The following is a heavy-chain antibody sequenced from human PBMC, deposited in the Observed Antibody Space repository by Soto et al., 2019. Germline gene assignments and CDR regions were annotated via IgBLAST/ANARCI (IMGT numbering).Heavy chain of an antibody. CDR1: GDSISRYY. CDR2: IYYSGET. J-gene: IGHJ6*02. CDR3: ARDQGGEFLKGSGMDV. V-gene: IGHV4-59*01. Sequence: QVQLQESGPGLVKPSETLSLTFTVSGDSISRYYWSWIRLSPGKGLEWIGYIYYSGETNYNPSVKSRVTISVDRTKNQFSLKLSSVTAAYTAVYYCARDQGGEFLKGSGMDVWGQGTTVTVSS. D-gene: IGHD3-10*01.